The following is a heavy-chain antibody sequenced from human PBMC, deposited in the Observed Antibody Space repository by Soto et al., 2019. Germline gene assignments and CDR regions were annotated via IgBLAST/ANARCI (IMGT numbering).Heavy chain of an antibody. D-gene: IGHD6-19*01. V-gene: IGHV1-3*01. CDR1: GYTFTSYA. CDR3: ARGLYSSGAFYYYYGMDV. J-gene: IGHJ6*02. CDR2: INAGNGNT. Sequence: ASVKVSCKASGYTFTSYAMHWVRQAPGQRLEWMGWINAGNGNTKYSQKFQGRVTITRDTSASTAYMELSSLRSEDTAVYYCARGLYSSGAFYYYYGMDVWGQGTTVTVSS.